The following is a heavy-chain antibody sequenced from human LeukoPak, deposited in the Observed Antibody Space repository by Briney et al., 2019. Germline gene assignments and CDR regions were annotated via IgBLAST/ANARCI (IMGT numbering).Heavy chain of an antibody. CDR3: ARDHIVATIADAFDI. J-gene: IGHJ3*02. V-gene: IGHV4-59*12. CDR1: GGSISSYY. CDR2: IYYSGST. Sequence: KPSETLSLTCTVSGGSISSYYWSWIRQPPGKGLEWIGYIYYSGSTYYNPSLKSRVTISVDTSKNQFSLKLSSVTAADTAVYYCARDHIVATIADAFDIWGQGTMVTVSS. D-gene: IGHD5-12*01.